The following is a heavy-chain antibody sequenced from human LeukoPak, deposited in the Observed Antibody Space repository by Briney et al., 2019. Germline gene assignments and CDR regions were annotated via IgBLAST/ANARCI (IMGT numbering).Heavy chain of an antibody. CDR1: GGSISRYY. CDR3: ARDRGSSGSYSWFDP. CDR2: IYYSGST. J-gene: IGHJ5*02. Sequence: SETLSLTCTVSGGSISRYYWSWIRQPPGKGLEWIGYIYYSGSTNYNPSLKSRVTISVDTSKNQFSLKLSSVTAADTAVYYCARDRGSSGSYSWFDPWGQGTLVTVSS. V-gene: IGHV4-59*01. D-gene: IGHD1-26*01.